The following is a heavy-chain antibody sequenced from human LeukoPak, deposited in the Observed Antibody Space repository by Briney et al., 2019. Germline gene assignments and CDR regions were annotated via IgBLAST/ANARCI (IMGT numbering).Heavy chain of an antibody. CDR3: ARDLRQAAAVYLYYFDY. CDR1: GYTFTGYN. Sequence: ASVRVSCKASGYTFTGYNMHWVRQAPGQGLEWMGWINPNSGGTNYAQKFQGRVTMTRDTSISTAYMEFSRLRSDDTAVYYCARDLRQAAAVYLYYFDYSGQGTLLTVSS. J-gene: IGHJ4*02. V-gene: IGHV1-2*02. CDR2: INPNSGGT. D-gene: IGHD6-13*01.